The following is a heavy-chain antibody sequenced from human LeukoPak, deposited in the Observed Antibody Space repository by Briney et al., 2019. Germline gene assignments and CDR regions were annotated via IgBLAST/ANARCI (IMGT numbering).Heavy chain of an antibody. V-gene: IGHV4-59*01. CDR1: GGSISSYY. CDR2: IYYSGST. D-gene: IGHD1-26*01. CDR3: ARARPWSVGANDY. J-gene: IGHJ4*02. Sequence: PSETLSLTCTVSGGSISSYYWSWIRQPPGKGLEWIGYIYYSGSTNYNPSLKSRVTISVDTSKNQFSLKLSSVTAADTAVYYCARARPWSVGANDYWGQGTLVTVSS.